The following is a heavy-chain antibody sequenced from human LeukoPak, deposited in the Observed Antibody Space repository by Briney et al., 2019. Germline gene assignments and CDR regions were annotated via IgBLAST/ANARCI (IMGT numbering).Heavy chain of an antibody. CDR1: GYSISSGYY. CDR2: IYHSGST. CDR3: ARGGGDITIFGVVIYAFDI. D-gene: IGHD3-3*01. V-gene: IGHV4-38-2*01. Sequence: SKTLSLTCAVSGYSISSGYYWGWLRQPPGKGLEWIGSIYHSGSTYYNPSLKSRVTISVDTTKNQFSLKLSSVTAADTAVYYCARGGGDITIFGVVIYAFDIWGQGTMVTVSS. J-gene: IGHJ3*02.